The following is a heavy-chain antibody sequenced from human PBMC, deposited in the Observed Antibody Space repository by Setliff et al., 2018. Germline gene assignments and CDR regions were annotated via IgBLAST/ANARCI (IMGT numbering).Heavy chain of an antibody. CDR2: INNYNTNT. V-gene: IGHV1-18*01. D-gene: IGHD2-2*01. CDR3: ERLVRYCSTTSCQRTSGDDF. CDR1: GYTFTNYG. J-gene: IGHJ4*02. Sequence: ASVKVSCKTSGYTFTNYGITWVRQTPGQGLEWMGWINNYNTNTNYAQKLQGRVAMTTDTSAKTAYMDLRSLRSDDTAVYYCERLVRYCSTTSCQRTSGDDFWGLGTLVTVSS.